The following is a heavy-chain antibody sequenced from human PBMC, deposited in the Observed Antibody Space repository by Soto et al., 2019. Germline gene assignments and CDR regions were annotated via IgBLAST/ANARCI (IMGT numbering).Heavy chain of an antibody. Sequence: PGGSLRLSCAASGFTFSTYAMSWVRQAPGKGLEWVSIISGNGDNTYYADSVKGRLTISRDNFKNTLYLQMHSLRAEDTAVYFCAKDRQDHNSVWDPFDIWGQGTMVTVSS. CDR1: GFTFSTYA. D-gene: IGHD2-21*01. CDR3: AKDRQDHNSVWDPFDI. J-gene: IGHJ3*02. CDR2: ISGNGDNT. V-gene: IGHV3-23*01.